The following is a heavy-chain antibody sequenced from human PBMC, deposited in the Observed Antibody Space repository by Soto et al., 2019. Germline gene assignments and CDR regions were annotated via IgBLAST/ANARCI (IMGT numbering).Heavy chain of an antibody. CDR3: VMVDNYVTPTPQDV. Sequence: QVQLVQSGDEVKKPGASVKVSCKASGYISVNYGIAWVRQAPGQGLEWMGWISPYTGNTHSATKIQGRLTMTTDTSTSTAYMDLGSLTSDDTAVYYCVMVDNYVTPTPQDVWGQETTVTVSS. CDR1: GYISVNYG. CDR2: ISPYTGNT. J-gene: IGHJ6*02. V-gene: IGHV1-18*01. D-gene: IGHD3-16*01.